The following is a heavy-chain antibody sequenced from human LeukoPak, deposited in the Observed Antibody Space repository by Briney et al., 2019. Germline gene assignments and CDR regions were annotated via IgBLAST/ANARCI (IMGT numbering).Heavy chain of an antibody. CDR2: IIPILGIA. Sequence: SVKISCKASGGTFSSYAISWVRQAPGQGLEWMGRIIPILGIANYAQKFQGRVTITADKSTSTAYMELSSLRSEDTAVYYCASSVPITMVRGVILNFDYWGQGTLVTVSS. J-gene: IGHJ4*02. V-gene: IGHV1-69*04. CDR1: GGTFSSYA. D-gene: IGHD3-10*01. CDR3: ASSVPITMVRGVILNFDY.